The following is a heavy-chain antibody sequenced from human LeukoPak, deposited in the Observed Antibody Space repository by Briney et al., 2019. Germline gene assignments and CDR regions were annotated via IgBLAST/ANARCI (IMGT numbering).Heavy chain of an antibody. D-gene: IGHD2-15*01. V-gene: IGHV1-2*02. J-gene: IGHJ4*02. CDR2: ISPNSGGT. CDR1: GYTFAGYY. Sequence: APVKVSCKASGYTFAGYYMHWVRQAPGQGLEWMGWISPNSGGTNYAQKFQGRVTMTRDTSISTAYMELSRLRSDDTAVYYCARDLMVGAADGDFWGQGTLVTVSS. CDR3: ARDLMVGAADGDF.